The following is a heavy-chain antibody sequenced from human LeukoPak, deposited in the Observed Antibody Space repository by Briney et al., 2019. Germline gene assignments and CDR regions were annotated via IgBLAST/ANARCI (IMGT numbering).Heavy chain of an antibody. Sequence: PSETLSLTCAVSGGSISSSNWWSWVRQPPGKGLEWIGEIYHSGSTNYNPSLKSRITISVDKSKNQFSLKLSSVTAADTAGYYCARVKQPPFLVPADTSGVFDYWGQGTLVTVSS. CDR1: GGSISSSNW. CDR2: IYHSGST. V-gene: IGHV4-4*02. CDR3: ARVKQPPFLVPADTSGVFDY. D-gene: IGHD2-2*01. J-gene: IGHJ4*02.